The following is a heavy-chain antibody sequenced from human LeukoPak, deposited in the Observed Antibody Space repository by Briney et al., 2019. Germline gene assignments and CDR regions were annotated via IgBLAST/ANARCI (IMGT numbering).Heavy chain of an antibody. J-gene: IGHJ5*02. D-gene: IGHD3-10*01. CDR2: IYYNGST. CDR3: ARTSLGGAWFDP. Sequence: SETLSLTCAVYGGSFTGYYWSRIRQPPGKGLEWIGYIYYNGSTYYNPSLKSRVAISVDTSKNQFSLKLSSVTAADTAVYYCARTSLGGAWFDPWGQGTLVTVSS. V-gene: IGHV4-34*01. CDR1: GGSFTGYY.